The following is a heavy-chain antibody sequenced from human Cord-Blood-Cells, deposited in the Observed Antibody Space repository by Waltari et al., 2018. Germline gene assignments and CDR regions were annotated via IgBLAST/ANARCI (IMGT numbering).Heavy chain of an antibody. CDR1: GYSLTELS. CDR2: FDPEDGET. J-gene: IGHJ4*02. Sequence: QVQLVQSGAEVKKPGASVKVSCKVSGYSLTELSLHWVRHAPGKGLEWMGGFDPEDGETIYAQKFQGRVTMTEDTSTDTAYMELSSLRSEDTAVYYCATYFLTGYYFDYWGQGTLVTVSS. CDR3: ATYFLTGYYFDY. D-gene: IGHD3-9*01. V-gene: IGHV1-24*01.